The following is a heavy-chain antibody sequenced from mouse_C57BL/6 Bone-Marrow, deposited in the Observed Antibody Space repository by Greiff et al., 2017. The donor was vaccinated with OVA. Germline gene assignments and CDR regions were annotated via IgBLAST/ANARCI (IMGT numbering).Heavy chain of an antibody. CDR3: ASPYGSSFYYYAMDY. CDR2: ISYDGSN. D-gene: IGHD1-1*01. Sequence: VQLKESGPGLVKPSQSLSLTCSVTGYSITSGYYWNWIRQFPGNKLEWMGYISYDGSNNYNPSLKNRISITRDTSKNQFFLKLNSVTTEDTATYYCASPYGSSFYYYAMDYWGQGTSVTVSS. J-gene: IGHJ4*01. V-gene: IGHV3-6*01. CDR1: GYSITSGYY.